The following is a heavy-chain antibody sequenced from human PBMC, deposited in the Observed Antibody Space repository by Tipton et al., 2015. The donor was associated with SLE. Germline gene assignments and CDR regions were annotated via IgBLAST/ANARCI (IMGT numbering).Heavy chain of an antibody. CDR2: VCNSVST. CDR3: ARHGMVNYYYYGMDV. D-gene: IGHD4-23*01. J-gene: IGHJ6*02. Sequence: TLSLTCTVSLYSIGSGFYWNWIRQSPGEGLEWIACVCNSVSTNYDPSLKSRGTISVDTSKNHFSLELTSVTAADTAVYYCARHGMVNYYYYGMDVWGQGTTVTVSS. V-gene: IGHV4-38-2*02. CDR1: LYSIGSGFY.